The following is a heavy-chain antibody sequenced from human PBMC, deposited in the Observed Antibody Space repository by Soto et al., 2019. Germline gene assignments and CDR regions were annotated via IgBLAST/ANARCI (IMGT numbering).Heavy chain of an antibody. Sequence: GGSLRLSCAASGFTVSSNYMSWVRQAPGKGLEWVSYISHSGTYTNYADSVKGRFTISRDNAKNSLYLQMNSLRAEDTAVFYCAKVLRFGGRTYYFDYWGQGTLVTVSS. V-gene: IGHV3-11*06. D-gene: IGHD3-16*01. CDR3: AKVLRFGGRTYYFDY. CDR1: GFTVSSNY. CDR2: ISHSGTYT. J-gene: IGHJ4*02.